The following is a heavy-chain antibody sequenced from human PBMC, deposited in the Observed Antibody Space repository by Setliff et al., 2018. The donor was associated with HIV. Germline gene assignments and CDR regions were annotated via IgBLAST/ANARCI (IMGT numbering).Heavy chain of an antibody. J-gene: IGHJ4*02. Sequence: ASVKVSCKASGYTFTSYYMHWVRQAPGQRLEWMGWINAGKGNTKYSQKFQGRVTITRDTSASTAYLDLSSLRSEDTAVYYCARDKYYHDTSGPPLDYWGQGTLVTVSS. V-gene: IGHV1-3*01. D-gene: IGHD3-22*01. CDR2: INAGKGNT. CDR1: GYTFTSYY. CDR3: ARDKYYHDTSGPPLDY.